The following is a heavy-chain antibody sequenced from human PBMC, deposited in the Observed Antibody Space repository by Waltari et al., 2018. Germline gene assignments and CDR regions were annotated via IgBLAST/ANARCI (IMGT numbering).Heavy chain of an antibody. CDR2: ISGSGGST. CDR1: GFTFCSYA. CDR3: AKDIVRFGELLFDY. D-gene: IGHD3-10*01. V-gene: IGHV3-23*01. J-gene: IGHJ4*02. Sequence: EVQLLESGGGLVQPGGSLRLSCAASGFTFCSYAMSWFRQAPGKGREWVSAISGSGGSTYYADSVKGRFTISRDNSKNTLYLQMNSLRAEDTAVYYCAKDIVRFGELLFDYWGQGTLVTVSS.